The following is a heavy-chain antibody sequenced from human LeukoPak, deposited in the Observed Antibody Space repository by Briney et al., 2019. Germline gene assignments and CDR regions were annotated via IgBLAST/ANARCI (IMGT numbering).Heavy chain of an antibody. D-gene: IGHD6-19*01. CDR3: AGTGYSSGWSRYNYGMDV. CDR2: INHSGST. Sequence: PSETLSLTCAVYGGSFSGYYWSWIRQPPGKGLEWIGEINHSGSTNYNPSLKSRVTISVDTSKNQFSLKLSSVTAADTAVYYCAGTGYSSGWSRYNYGMDVWGQGTTVTVSS. CDR1: GGSFSGYY. V-gene: IGHV4-34*01. J-gene: IGHJ6*02.